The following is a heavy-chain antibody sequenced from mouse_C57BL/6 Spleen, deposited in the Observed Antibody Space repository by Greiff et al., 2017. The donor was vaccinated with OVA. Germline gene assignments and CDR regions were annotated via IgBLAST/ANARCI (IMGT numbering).Heavy chain of an antibody. J-gene: IGHJ2*01. CDR1: GYAFTNYL. CDR3: ARIYYDYDEYYFDY. V-gene: IGHV1-54*01. D-gene: IGHD2-4*01. Sequence: VQLQQSGAELVRPGTSVKVSCKASGYAFTNYLIEWVKQRPGQGLEWIGVINPGSGGTNYNEKFKGKATLTADKSSSTAYMQLSSLTSEDSAVYFCARIYYDYDEYYFDYWGQGTTLTVSS. CDR2: INPGSGGT.